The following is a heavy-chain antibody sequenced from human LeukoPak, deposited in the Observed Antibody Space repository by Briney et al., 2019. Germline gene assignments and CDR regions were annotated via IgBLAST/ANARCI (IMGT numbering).Heavy chain of an antibody. J-gene: IGHJ4*02. CDR2: ISGSGGTT. D-gene: IGHD3-10*01. CDR3: AKGAHSNHLWFGESSPY. Sequence: AGSLRLSCAASGVTFSSYAMSWVRQPPGKGLEWVSAISGSGGTTYYADSVKGRCTISRDNSKSALYLQMNRLRAAETAVYYCAKGAHSNHLWFGESSPYWGQGTLVTVSS. CDR1: GVTFSSYA. V-gene: IGHV3-23*01.